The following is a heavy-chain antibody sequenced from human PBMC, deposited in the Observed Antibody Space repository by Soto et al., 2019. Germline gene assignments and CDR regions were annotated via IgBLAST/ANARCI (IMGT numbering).Heavy chain of an antibody. V-gene: IGHV3-30*18. J-gene: IGHJ5*02. D-gene: IGHD3-10*01. CDR2: VSYDGSET. CDR1: GFIFSSYA. CDR3: AKAHYYSSGSYNA. Sequence: LRLSCAASGFIFSSYAMHWVRQAPGKGLEWVAFVSYDGSETYHADSVKGRFTISRDNSKNTLFLQMNSLRIEDTAVYYCAKAHYYSSGSYNAWGQGTLVTVSS.